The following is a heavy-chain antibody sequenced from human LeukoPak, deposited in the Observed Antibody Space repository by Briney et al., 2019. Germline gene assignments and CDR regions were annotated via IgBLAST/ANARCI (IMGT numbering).Heavy chain of an antibody. CDR1: GYIFTAYY. V-gene: IGHV1-2*02. CDR3: AREGAPQLSSYFDH. CDR2: INPNTGGT. D-gene: IGHD1-1*01. J-gene: IGHJ4*02. Sequence: ASVKVSCKASGYIFTAYYIHWVRQAPGQGLEWMGWINPNTGGTNFAQRFQGRVTMTRDTSINTAYMELSSLRSDDTAMYYCAREGAPQLSSYFDHWGQGTLVTVSS.